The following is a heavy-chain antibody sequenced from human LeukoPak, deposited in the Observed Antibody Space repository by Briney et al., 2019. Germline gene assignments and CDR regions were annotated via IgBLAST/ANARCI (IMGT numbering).Heavy chain of an antibody. J-gene: IGHJ4*02. D-gene: IGHD5-18*01. CDR2: ISRSGGST. CDR3: AKGSSLWFYSSFDY. V-gene: IGHV3-23*01. CDR1: GFTFSSYA. Sequence: GGSLRLSCAASGFTFSSYAMSWVRQAPGKGLEWVSAISRSGGSTYYADSVKGRFTISRDNSKNTLHLQMNSLRAEDTAVYYCAKGSSLWFYSSFDYWGQGTQVTVSS.